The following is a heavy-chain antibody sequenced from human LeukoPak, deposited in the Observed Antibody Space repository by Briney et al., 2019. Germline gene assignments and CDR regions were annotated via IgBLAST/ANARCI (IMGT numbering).Heavy chain of an antibody. J-gene: IGHJ4*02. CDR3: ARGRTVTSRRIAVAGTFDY. D-gene: IGHD6-19*01. V-gene: IGHV1-46*01. CDR2: INPSGGST. Sequence: ASVKVSCKASGYTFTSYYMHWVRQAPGQGLEWMGIINPSGGSTSYAQKFQGRVTMTRDTSTSTVYMELSSLRSEDTAVYYCARGRTVTSRRIAVAGTFDYWGQGTLVTVSS. CDR1: GYTFTSYY.